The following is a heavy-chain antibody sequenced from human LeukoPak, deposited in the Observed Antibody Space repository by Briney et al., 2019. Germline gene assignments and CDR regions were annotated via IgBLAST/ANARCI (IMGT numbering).Heavy chain of an antibody. Sequence: TSETLSLTCAVYGGSFSGYYWSWIRQPPGKGLEWIGEINHSGSTNYNPSLKSRVTISVDTSKNQFSLKLSSVTAADTAVYYCARVRGRFLEWLSANWFDPWGQGTLVTVSS. CDR1: GGSFSGYY. CDR3: ARVRGRFLEWLSANWFDP. V-gene: IGHV4-34*01. J-gene: IGHJ5*02. CDR2: INHSGST. D-gene: IGHD3-3*01.